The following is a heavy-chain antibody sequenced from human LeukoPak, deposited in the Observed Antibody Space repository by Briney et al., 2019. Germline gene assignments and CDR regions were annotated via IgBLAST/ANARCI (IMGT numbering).Heavy chain of an antibody. CDR1: GGSVSSYY. J-gene: IGHJ6*02. D-gene: IGHD3-10*01. CDR2: IYHSGST. Sequence: SETLSLSCTVSGGSVSSYYWSWIRQSPGRGLEWIGYIYHSGSTNYNPSLKSRVTMSVDTSKNQFSLKLTSLTAADSALYYCAREVVLHGYMVRGVKSGLDVWGQGTTVTVSS. V-gene: IGHV4-59*02. CDR3: AREVVLHGYMVRGVKSGLDV.